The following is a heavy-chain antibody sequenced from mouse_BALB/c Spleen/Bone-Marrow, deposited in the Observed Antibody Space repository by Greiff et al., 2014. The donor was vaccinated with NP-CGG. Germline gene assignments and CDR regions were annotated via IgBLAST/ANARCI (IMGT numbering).Heavy chain of an antibody. J-gene: IGHJ4*01. V-gene: IGHV1S41*01. Sequence: DLVKPGASVKLSCKASGYTFTSYWINWIKQRPGQGLEWIGRIAPGSGSTYYNEMFKGEATLTVDTSSSTAYIQLSSLSSEDPAVYFCARFPIYYGNYGAMDYWGQGTSVTVSS. CDR1: GYTFTSYW. CDR3: ARFPIYYGNYGAMDY. D-gene: IGHD2-1*01. CDR2: IAPGSGST.